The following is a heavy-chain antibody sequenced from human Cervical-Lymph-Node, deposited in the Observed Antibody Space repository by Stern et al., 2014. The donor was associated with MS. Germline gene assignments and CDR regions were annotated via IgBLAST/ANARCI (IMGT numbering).Heavy chain of an antibody. CDR3: ARADGSSDYY. D-gene: IGHD3-10*01. Sequence: VQLVESGGGLVKPGGSLRLSCAASGFSFRNYYMSWIRQAPGKGLEWVSYISSSGDHIDYADSVKGRFTISRDNAKNSLYLQMNSLRADDPAVYYCARADGSSDYYRGQGTLVTLS. CDR1: GFSFRNYY. CDR2: ISSSGDHI. V-gene: IGHV3-11*01. J-gene: IGHJ4*02.